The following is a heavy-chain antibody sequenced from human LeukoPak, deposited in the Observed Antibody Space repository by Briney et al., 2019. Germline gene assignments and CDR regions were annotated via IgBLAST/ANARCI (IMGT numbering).Heavy chain of an antibody. Sequence: SQTLSLTCAISGDSVSSNSAAWNWIRQSPSRGLEWLGRTYYRSKWYNDYAVSVKSRITINPDTSKNQFSLQLNSVTPEGTAVYYCARDVYSGIVGAAVYFDYWGQGTLVTVSS. V-gene: IGHV6-1*01. CDR1: GDSVSSNSAA. J-gene: IGHJ4*02. CDR3: ARDVYSGIVGAAVYFDY. D-gene: IGHD1-26*01. CDR2: TYYRSKWYN.